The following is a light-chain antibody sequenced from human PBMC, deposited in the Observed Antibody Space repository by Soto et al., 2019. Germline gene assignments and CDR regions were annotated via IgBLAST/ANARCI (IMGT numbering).Light chain of an antibody. CDR3: QQYNIWPQT. V-gene: IGKV3D-15*01. CDR2: GAT. CDR1: QSVSSSH. Sequence: EIVLTQSPGTLSLSPGERATLSCRASQSVSSSHLAWYQQKPGQATRLLIYGATSRATGIPARFSGSGSGTEFTLTISSLQSEDFAVNFCQQYNIWPQTSGQGTKV. J-gene: IGKJ1*01.